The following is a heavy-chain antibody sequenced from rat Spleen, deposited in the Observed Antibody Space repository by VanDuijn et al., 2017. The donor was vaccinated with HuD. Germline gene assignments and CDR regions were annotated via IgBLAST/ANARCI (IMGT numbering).Heavy chain of an antibody. D-gene: IGHD1-11*01. Sequence: EVQLVESGGGLVQPGRSLKLSCAASGFTFSNYGVHWIRQAPTKGLEWVASISPSGGSTYYRDSVKGRFTISRDNAKNTLYLQMGSLRSEDTATYYCTRAGNFNYGEYDYWDQGVMVTVSS. CDR2: ISPSGGST. CDR3: TRAGNFNYGEYDY. V-gene: IGHV5-19*01. J-gene: IGHJ2*01. CDR1: GFTFSNYG.